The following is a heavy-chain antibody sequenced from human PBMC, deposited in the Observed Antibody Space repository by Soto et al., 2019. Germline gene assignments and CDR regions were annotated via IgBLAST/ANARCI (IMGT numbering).Heavy chain of an antibody. J-gene: IGHJ3*02. CDR1: GGTFSSYA. CDR2: IIPIFGTA. V-gene: IGHV1-69*01. CDR3: ARELGVNDAFDI. Sequence: VKVSCKASGGTFSSYAISCVRHAPGQGLEWMGGIIPIFGTANYAQKFQGRVTITADESTSTAYMELSSLRSEDTAVYYCARELGVNDAFDIWGQGTMVTVSS. D-gene: IGHD1-26*01.